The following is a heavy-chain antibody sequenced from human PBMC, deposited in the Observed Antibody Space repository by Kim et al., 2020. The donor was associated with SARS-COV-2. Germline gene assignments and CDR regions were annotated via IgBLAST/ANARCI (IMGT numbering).Heavy chain of an antibody. Sequence: STYYADSGKGRFTISRDNSKNTLYLQMNSLRAEDTAVYYCARAIRGNFDYWGQGTLVTVSS. J-gene: IGHJ4*02. CDR3: ARAIRGNFDY. CDR2: ST. V-gene: IGHV3-53*01. D-gene: IGHD2-2*02.